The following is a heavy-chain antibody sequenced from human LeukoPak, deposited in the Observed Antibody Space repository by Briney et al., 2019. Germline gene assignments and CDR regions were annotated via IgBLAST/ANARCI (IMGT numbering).Heavy chain of an antibody. Sequence: SETLSLTCAVYGGSFSGYYWSWIRQPPGKGLEWIGEINHSGSTNYNPSLKSRVTISVDTSKNQFSLKLSSVTAADTAVYYCARSGYSDFDYRGQGTLVTVSS. CDR1: GGSFSGYY. D-gene: IGHD6-13*01. CDR3: ARSGYSDFDY. J-gene: IGHJ4*02. CDR2: INHSGST. V-gene: IGHV4-34*01.